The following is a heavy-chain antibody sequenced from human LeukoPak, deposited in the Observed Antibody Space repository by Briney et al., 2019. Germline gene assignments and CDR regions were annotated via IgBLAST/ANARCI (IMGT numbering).Heavy chain of an antibody. CDR1: GFSLSSRGVG. CDR2: IYWHDAK. V-gene: IGHV2-5*01. D-gene: IGHD3-9*01. Sequence: SGPTLVNPTQTLTLTCSFSGFSLSSRGVGVGWIRQPPGRALEWLAHIYWHDAKYYSPSLKSRLTITKDTSKNQVVLTMTIMDPVDTGTYFCAHLRATDWFFFDYWGQGTLVTVSS. J-gene: IGHJ4*02. CDR3: AHLRATDWFFFDY.